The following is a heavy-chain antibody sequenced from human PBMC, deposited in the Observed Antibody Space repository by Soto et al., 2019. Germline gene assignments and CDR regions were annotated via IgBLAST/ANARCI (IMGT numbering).Heavy chain of an antibody. CDR1: GFSFESYS. CDR3: AKESVETTYSFYGMDI. CDR2: VSFDSKNK. D-gene: IGHD4-4*01. V-gene: IGHV3-30*18. Sequence: LVESGGGVVQPGRSLTLSCAGSGFSFESYSMHWVRQSPGKGLEWVATVSFDSKNKYYIDSVEGRFTLSRDNAKNLLDLQMNSLRHEDTAVYYCAKESVETTYSFYGMDIWGPGTTVTVSS. J-gene: IGHJ6*02.